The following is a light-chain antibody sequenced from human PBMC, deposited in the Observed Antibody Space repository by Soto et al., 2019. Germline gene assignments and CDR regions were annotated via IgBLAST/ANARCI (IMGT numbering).Light chain of an antibody. V-gene: IGKV3-15*01. CDR1: QSVSHN. J-gene: IGKJ1*01. CDR3: HQYVDWRPDT. Sequence: EVVLTQSPATLSVSPGERATLSCRASQSVSHNLAWYQQNPGQAPRLLISGASSRASGVPARFSGSGCATAFRILSSSMQSEDVGVYYCHQYVDWRPDTFGKGTKVDI. CDR2: GAS.